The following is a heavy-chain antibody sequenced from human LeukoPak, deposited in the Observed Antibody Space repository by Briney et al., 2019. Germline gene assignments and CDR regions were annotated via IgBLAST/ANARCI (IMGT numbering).Heavy chain of an antibody. CDR1: GGSISSFY. V-gene: IGHV4-59*01. J-gene: IGHJ4*02. D-gene: IGHD1-26*01. CDR3: ARVPMGGNDVEY. CDR2: IFYSGNT. Sequence: SETLSLTCTVSGGSISSFYWTWIRQPPGKGLECIGFIFYSGNTNYNPSLKSRVTISVDTSKNQFSLKLSSVTAADTAVYYCARVPMGGNDVEYWGQGILVTVSS.